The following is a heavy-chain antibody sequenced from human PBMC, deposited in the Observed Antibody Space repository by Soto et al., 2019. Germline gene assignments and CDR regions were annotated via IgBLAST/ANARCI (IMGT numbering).Heavy chain of an antibody. CDR1: GGSFSGYY. D-gene: IGHD2-2*02. V-gene: IGHV4-34*01. J-gene: IGHJ5*02. CDR3: ARGTYCTSTTCYTPRFDP. Sequence: ETLCLSCSVYGGSFSGYYWSWIRQPPGKGLEWIGEINHHSGSTNYNPSLKSRVTISVDMSKNQFSLNLNSVTAADTAVYYCARGTYCTSTTCYTPRFDPWGQGTLVTVYS. CDR2: INHHSGST.